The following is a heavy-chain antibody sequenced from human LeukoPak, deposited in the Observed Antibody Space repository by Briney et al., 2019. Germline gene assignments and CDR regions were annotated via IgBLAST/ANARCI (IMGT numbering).Heavy chain of an antibody. Sequence: GGSLRLSCAASGFTFSSYEMSWVRLAPGKGLEWVSYISSGASVIKYADSVKGRFTVSRDNAKDSLYLQLNSLRAEDTAIYYCAREITDTPDAFDIWGQGTMVTVSS. V-gene: IGHV3-48*03. CDR2: ISSGASVI. CDR3: AREITDTPDAFDI. J-gene: IGHJ3*02. D-gene: IGHD3-10*01. CDR1: GFTFSSYE.